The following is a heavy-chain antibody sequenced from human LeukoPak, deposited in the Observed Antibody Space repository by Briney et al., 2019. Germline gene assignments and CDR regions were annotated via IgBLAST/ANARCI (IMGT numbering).Heavy chain of an antibody. V-gene: IGHV3-53*01. D-gene: IGHD3-22*01. CDR3: ASNYDSSGYLHFEY. J-gene: IGHJ4*02. CDR1: GFTVSGNY. Sequence: GGSLRLSCAASGFTVSGNYMSWVRQAPGKGLEWVSVIYSGGSAFNADSVKGRFTISRDNSKNTLCLQMNSLRAEDTAVYYCASNYDSSGYLHFEYWGQGTLVTVSS. CDR2: IYSGGSA.